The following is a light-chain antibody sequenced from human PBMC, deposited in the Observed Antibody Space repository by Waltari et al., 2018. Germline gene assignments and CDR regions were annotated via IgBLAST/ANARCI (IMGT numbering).Light chain of an antibody. CDR3: QQYDSLTLLT. CDR1: QDISNH. V-gene: IGKV1-33*01. CDR2: DVS. J-gene: IGKJ5*01. Sequence: DIEMTQSPSSLSASVGEKVTITCRASQDISNHLSWFQQNPGKAPKLLIYDVSKLETLVASSFSAHGSRADFTLIINDVQPEDFATYYCQQYDSLTLLTFGQGTRLE.